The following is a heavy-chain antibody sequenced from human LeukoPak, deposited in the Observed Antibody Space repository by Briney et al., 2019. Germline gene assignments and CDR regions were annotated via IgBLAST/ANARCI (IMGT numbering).Heavy chain of an antibody. CDR2: INRDGSST. D-gene: IGHD6-19*01. CDR3: ARGPGGWYGMDV. V-gene: IGHV3-74*01. CDR1: GFTFSSYW. J-gene: IGHJ6*02. Sequence: GGSLRLSCAASGFTFSSYWTHWVRQAPGKGLVWVSRINRDGSSTYYADSVKGRFTISRDNAKNTLYLQMNSLRAEDTAVYYCARGPGGWYGMDVWGQGTTVTVSS.